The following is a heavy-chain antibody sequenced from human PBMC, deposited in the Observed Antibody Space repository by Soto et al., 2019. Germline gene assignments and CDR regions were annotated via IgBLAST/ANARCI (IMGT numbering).Heavy chain of an antibody. CDR2: SYWDDDK. D-gene: IGHD2-15*01. Sequence: ITLKESGPTLVKPIQTLTLTCTFPGFSLSTSGVGVGWIRQSPGKALEWLALSYWDDDKRYSPSLKRRLILTKADAKNQVVLTMNNMYPVDTATYYCAHTIVVVVSATMGGFDPWGQGTLVTVSS. CDR1: GFSLSTSGVG. V-gene: IGHV2-5*02. CDR3: AHTIVVVVSATMGGFDP. J-gene: IGHJ5*02.